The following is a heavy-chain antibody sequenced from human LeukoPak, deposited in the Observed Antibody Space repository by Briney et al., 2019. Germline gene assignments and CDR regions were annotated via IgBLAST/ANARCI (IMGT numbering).Heavy chain of an antibody. D-gene: IGHD2-2*01. Sequence: QTLSLTCAISGDSVSSNSVTWNWIRQSPSRGPEWLGRTYYRSTWYNDYAVSVRGRITVNPDTSKNQFSLHLNSVTPEDTAVYYCARRLTQYDCFDPWGQGILVTVSS. CDR2: TYYRSTWYN. CDR3: ARRLTQYDCFDP. J-gene: IGHJ5*02. CDR1: GDSVSSNSVT. V-gene: IGHV6-1*01.